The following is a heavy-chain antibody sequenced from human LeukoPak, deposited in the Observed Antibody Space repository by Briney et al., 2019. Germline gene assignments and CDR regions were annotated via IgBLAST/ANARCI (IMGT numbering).Heavy chain of an antibody. CDR2: IDSGGSGT. CDR3: AREGHLVSRFDY. D-gene: IGHD6-13*01. Sequence: PGGSLRLSCAASGFTFSSYWMHWVRQAPGTGLVLVSRIDSGGSGTSYADSVKGRFTISRDNAKNTLYLQMNSLRAEDTAVYYCAREGHLVSRFDYWGQGTLVTVSS. J-gene: IGHJ4*02. CDR1: GFTFSSYW. V-gene: IGHV3-74*01.